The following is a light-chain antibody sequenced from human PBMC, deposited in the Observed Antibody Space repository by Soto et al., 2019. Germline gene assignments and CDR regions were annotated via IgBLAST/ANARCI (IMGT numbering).Light chain of an antibody. CDR3: GTWDTSLTAVV. CDR1: SSNIGNNY. Sequence: QSVLTQPPSVSAAPGQKVTMSCSGSSSNIGNNYVSWYQHLPGTAPKLLIYDNNKRPSGIPDRFSGSKSGTSATLGITGLQTGDEADYYCGTWDTSLTAVVFGGGTKLTVL. J-gene: IGLJ2*01. V-gene: IGLV1-51*01. CDR2: DNN.